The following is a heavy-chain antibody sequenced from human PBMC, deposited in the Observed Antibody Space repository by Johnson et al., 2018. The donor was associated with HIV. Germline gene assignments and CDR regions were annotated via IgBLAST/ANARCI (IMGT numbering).Heavy chain of an antibody. J-gene: IGHJ3*02. CDR3: AKTYSSGWYDALDI. Sequence: VQLVESGGGLVQPGRSLRLSCAASGFTFDDYAMHWVRQAPGKGLEWVSGISWNSGSIDYVDSVKGRFTISRDNAKNSLYLQMNSLGAEDTALYYCAKTYSSGWYDALDIWGQGTMVTVSS. CDR2: ISWNSGSI. D-gene: IGHD6-19*01. V-gene: IGHV3-9*01. CDR1: GFTFDDYA.